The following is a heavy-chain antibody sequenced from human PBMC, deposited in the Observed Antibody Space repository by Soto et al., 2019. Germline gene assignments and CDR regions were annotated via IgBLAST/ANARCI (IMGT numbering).Heavy chain of an antibody. J-gene: IGHJ5*02. D-gene: IGHD2-2*01. V-gene: IGHV1-2*04. CDR2: INPNSGGT. CDR3: ARSVVVVPAAIGDNWFDP. CDR1: GYTLTGYY. Sequence: ASVKVSCKASGYTLTGYYRHWVRQAPGQGLEWMGWINPNSGGTNYAQKFQGWVTMTRDTSISTACMELSRLRSDDTAVYYCARSVVVVPAAIGDNWFDPWGQGTLVTVSS.